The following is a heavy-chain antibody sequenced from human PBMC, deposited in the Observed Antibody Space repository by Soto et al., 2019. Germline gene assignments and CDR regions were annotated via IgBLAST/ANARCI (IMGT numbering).Heavy chain of an antibody. Sequence: QVQLVQSGAEVKKPGSSVKVSCKASGGTFSSYAISWVRQAPGQGLEWMGGIIPIFGTANYAQKFQGRVTITADESTSTAYKELSSLRSEDTAVYYCASDRSPPRSDFGVVITYFDYWGQGTLVTVSS. D-gene: IGHD3-3*01. CDR3: ASDRSPPRSDFGVVITYFDY. J-gene: IGHJ4*02. CDR2: IIPIFGTA. CDR1: GGTFSSYA. V-gene: IGHV1-69*01.